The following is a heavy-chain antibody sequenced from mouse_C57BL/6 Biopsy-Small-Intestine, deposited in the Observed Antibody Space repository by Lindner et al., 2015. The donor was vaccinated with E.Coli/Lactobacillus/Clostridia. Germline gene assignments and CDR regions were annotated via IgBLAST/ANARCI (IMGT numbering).Heavy chain of an antibody. J-gene: IGHJ3*01. CDR1: GGTSNSYS. D-gene: IGHD2-4*01. CDR3: AREEMTTVFGGRALHI. Sequence: SVKVSCKTVGGTSNSYSISWVRQAPGQGLEWMGAIMPIFGTPNYGPKFWGRVTITADRSTNSVYMVLSSLRSEDSAIYYCAREEMTTVFGGRALHIWGQGTVVTVSS. V-gene: IGHV1-9*01. CDR2: IMPIFGTP.